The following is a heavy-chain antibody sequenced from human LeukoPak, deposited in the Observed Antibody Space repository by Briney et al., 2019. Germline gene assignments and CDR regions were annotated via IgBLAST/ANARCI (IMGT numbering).Heavy chain of an antibody. D-gene: IGHD2-8*01. CDR3: ASDHCTNGVCYTDYFDY. CDR1: GFTFSNYS. Sequence: GGSLRLSCAASGFTFSNYSMNWVRQAPGKGLEWVSSISGGSTYIYYADSVKGRFTISRDNAKISLYLQMNSLRAEDTAVYYCASDHCTNGVCYTDYFDYWGRGTLVTVSS. V-gene: IGHV3-21*01. CDR2: ISGGSTYI. J-gene: IGHJ4*02.